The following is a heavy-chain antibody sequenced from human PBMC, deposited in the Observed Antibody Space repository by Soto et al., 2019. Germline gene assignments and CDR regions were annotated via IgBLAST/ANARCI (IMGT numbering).Heavy chain of an antibody. V-gene: IGHV3-15*01. CDR2: IKSKTDGGTT. CDR3: TTEGYYYDSSGYYLEYFQH. J-gene: IGHJ1*01. CDR1: GFTFSNAW. Sequence: GGSLRLSCAASGFTFSNAWMSWVRQAPGKGLEWVGRIKSKTDGGTTDYAAPVKGRFTISRDDSKNTLYLQMNSLKTEDTAVYYCTTEGYYYDSSGYYLEYFQHWGQGTLVTVSS. D-gene: IGHD3-22*01.